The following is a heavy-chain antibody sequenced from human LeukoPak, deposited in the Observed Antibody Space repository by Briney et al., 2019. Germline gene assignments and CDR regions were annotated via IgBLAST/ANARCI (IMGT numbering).Heavy chain of an antibody. V-gene: IGHV3-33*01. CDR1: GFTFSSYA. Sequence: PGRSLRLSCAASGFTFSSYAMHWVRQAPGEGLEWVAVIWYDGSNKYYADSVKGRFTISRDNSKNTLFLQMNSLRADDTAVYYCARGSFALGSGCSDWGQGTLVTVSS. J-gene: IGHJ4*02. D-gene: IGHD6-19*01. CDR2: IWYDGSNK. CDR3: ARGSFALGSGCSD.